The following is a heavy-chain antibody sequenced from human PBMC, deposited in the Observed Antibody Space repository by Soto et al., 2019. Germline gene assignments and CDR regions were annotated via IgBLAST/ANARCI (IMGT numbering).Heavy chain of an antibody. Sequence: QVQLVQSGAEVKKPGSSVKVSCKASGGTFSSYTISWVRQAPGQGLEWMGRIIPILGIANYAQKFQGRVTITADKSTSTAYMELSSQRSEDTAVYYCARECSGGSCQEEFDYWGQGTLVTVSS. V-gene: IGHV1-69*08. D-gene: IGHD2-15*01. CDR3: ARECSGGSCQEEFDY. CDR1: GGTFSSYT. J-gene: IGHJ4*02. CDR2: IIPILGIA.